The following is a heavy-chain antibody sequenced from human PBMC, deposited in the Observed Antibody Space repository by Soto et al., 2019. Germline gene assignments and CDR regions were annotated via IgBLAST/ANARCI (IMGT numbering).Heavy chain of an antibody. CDR2: ISDSGST. CDR3: ARDRGTTQIYGMDV. D-gene: IGHD3-10*01. V-gene: IGHV4-31*03. CDR1: GGSINSGNFY. Sequence: QVHLQESGPGLVKPSQTLSLTCSVSGGSINSGNFYWTWIRHHPQKGLEWIGFISDSGSTSYIPSLQSRVTISRHTSKNLLFLKVFSVTAADTAVYYCARDRGTTQIYGMDVWGQGITVTVSS. J-gene: IGHJ6*02.